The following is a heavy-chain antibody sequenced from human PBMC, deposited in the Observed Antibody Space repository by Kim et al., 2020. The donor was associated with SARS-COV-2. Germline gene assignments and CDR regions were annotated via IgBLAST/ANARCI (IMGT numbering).Heavy chain of an antibody. J-gene: IGHJ6*02. D-gene: IGHD3-9*01. CDR2: ISPFNGNT. Sequence: ASVKVSCKASGYTFTYYGITWVRQDPGKGLEWMGWISPFNGNTLSAQNLLGRVTMTTDTSTNTAYMDLRSLTSEDTAIFYCVRDGAIEWPFTSPRYYYNGIDVLGQGTTVTV. CDR1: GYTFTYYG. CDR3: VRDGAIEWPFTSPRYYYNGIDV. V-gene: IGHV1-18*01.